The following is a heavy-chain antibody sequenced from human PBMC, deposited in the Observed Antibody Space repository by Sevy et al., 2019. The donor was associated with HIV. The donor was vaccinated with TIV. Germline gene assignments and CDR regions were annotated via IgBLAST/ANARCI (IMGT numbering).Heavy chain of an antibody. CDR2: INHSGST. CDR1: GGSFSGYY. D-gene: IGHD3-3*01. V-gene: IGHV4-34*01. Sequence: SETLSLTCAVYGGSFSGYYWSWIRQPPGKGLEWIGEINHSGSTNYNPSLKSRVTISVDTSKNQFSLKLSPVTAADTAVYYCAREGTVYDFWSGHYPIGWFDPWGQGTLVTVSS. CDR3: AREGTVYDFWSGHYPIGWFDP. J-gene: IGHJ5*02.